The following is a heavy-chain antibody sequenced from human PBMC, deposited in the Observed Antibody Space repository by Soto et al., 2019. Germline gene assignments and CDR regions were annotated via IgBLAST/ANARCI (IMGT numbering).Heavy chain of an antibody. J-gene: IGHJ3*02. D-gene: IGHD5-18*01. CDR2: INPNSGGT. Sequence: QVQLVQSGAEVKKPGASVKVSCKASGYTFTGYYMHWVRQAPGQGLEWMGWINPNSGGTNYAQKFQGRVTMTRDTSISTAYMELSRLRSDDTAVYYCARDKMHPGERGYSYPRNAFDIWGQGTMVTVSS. CDR3: ARDKMHPGERGYSYPRNAFDI. CDR1: GYTFTGYY. V-gene: IGHV1-2*02.